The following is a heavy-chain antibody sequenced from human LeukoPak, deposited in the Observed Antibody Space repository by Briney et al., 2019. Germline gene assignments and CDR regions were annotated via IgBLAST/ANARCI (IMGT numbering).Heavy chain of an antibody. D-gene: IGHD3-22*01. V-gene: IGHV4-59*08. Sequence: TSETLSLTCTVSNGSISSYYWSWIRQPPGKGLEWIGYIYYSGSTNYNPSLKSRVSISVDTSKNQFSLKLSSVTAADTAVYYCTRYDSDTAMLDYWGQGTLVTVSS. CDR1: NGSISSYY. J-gene: IGHJ4*02. CDR2: IYYSGST. CDR3: TRYDSDTAMLDY.